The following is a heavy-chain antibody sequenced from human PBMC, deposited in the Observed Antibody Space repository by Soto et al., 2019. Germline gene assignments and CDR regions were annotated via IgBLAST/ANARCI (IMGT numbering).Heavy chain of an antibody. CDR3: ARVTPGNNLYYFSGMDV. CDR2: ISYEGSNT. J-gene: IGHJ6*02. D-gene: IGHD1-1*01. Sequence: GGSLRLSCVASGFTFGTYAIHWVRQAPGKGLQWVALISYEGSNTYYADSVKGRFTVSRDNSKSTLYLQMNSLRPEDTGVYYCARVTPGNNLYYFSGMDVWGQGTSVTVSS. V-gene: IGHV3-30-3*01. CDR1: GFTFGTYA.